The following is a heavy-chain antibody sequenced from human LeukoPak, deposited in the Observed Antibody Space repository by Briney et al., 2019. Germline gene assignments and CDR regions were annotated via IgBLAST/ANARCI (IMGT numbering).Heavy chain of an antibody. V-gene: IGHV4-39*01. CDR1: GGSISSSSYY. J-gene: IGHJ4*02. CDR2: IYYSGST. Sequence: PSETLSLTCTVSGGSISSSSYYWGWIRQPPGKGLEWIGSIYYSGSTYYNPSLKSRVTISVDTSKNQFSLKLSSVTAADTAVYYCARRGQQLFNRRGFFDYWGQGTLVTVSS. CDR3: ARRGQQLFNRRGFFDY. D-gene: IGHD6-13*01.